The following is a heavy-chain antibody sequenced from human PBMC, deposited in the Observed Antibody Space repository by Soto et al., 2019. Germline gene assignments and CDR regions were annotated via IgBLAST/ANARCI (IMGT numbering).Heavy chain of an antibody. CDR2: IWYDGSNK. CDR3: AKGYYDSSGYTN. D-gene: IGHD3-22*01. CDR1: GFTFSSYG. J-gene: IGHJ4*02. V-gene: IGHV3-33*06. Sequence: GGSLRLSCAASGFTFSSYGMHWVRQAPGKGLEWVAVIWYDGSNKYYADSVKGRFTISRDNSKNTLYLQMNSLRAEDTAVYYCAKGYYDSSGYTNWGQGTLVTVSS.